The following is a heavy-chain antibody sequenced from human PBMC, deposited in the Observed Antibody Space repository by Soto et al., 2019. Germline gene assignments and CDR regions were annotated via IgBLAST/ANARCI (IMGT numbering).Heavy chain of an antibody. J-gene: IGHJ1*01. Sequence: GGSLRLSCAASGFTFSSYAMSWVRQAPGKGLEWVSAISGSGGSTYYADSVKGRFTISRDNSKNTLYLQMNSLRAEDTAVYYCAKHTEYYYDSSGSVLFQHWGQGTLVTVSS. CDR1: GFTFSSYA. D-gene: IGHD3-22*01. CDR2: ISGSGGST. CDR3: AKHTEYYYDSSGSVLFQH. V-gene: IGHV3-23*01.